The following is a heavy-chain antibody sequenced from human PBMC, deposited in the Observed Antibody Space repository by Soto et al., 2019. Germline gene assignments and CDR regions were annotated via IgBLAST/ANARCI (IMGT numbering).Heavy chain of an antibody. V-gene: IGHV4-34*01. CDR1: GGSFSGYY. J-gene: IGHJ4*02. Sequence: QVQLQQWGAGLLKPSETLSLTCAVYGGSFSGYYWSWIRQPPGKGLEWIGEINHSGSTNYNPSLKSRVTISVDTSKNQFSLKLSSVTAADTAVYYWASRGIAAAGTSVDYWGQGTLVTVSS. CDR2: INHSGST. CDR3: ASRGIAAAGTSVDY. D-gene: IGHD6-13*01.